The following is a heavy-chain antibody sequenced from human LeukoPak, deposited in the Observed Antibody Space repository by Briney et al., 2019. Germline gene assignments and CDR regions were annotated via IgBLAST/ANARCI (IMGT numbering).Heavy chain of an antibody. Sequence: PGGSLRLSCAASGFTFSSYGMHWVRQAPGKGLEWVAFIRYDGSNKYYADSVKGRFTISRDNSKNTLYLQMNSLRAEDTAVYYCARAHPWNGHYYYMDVWGKGTTVTVSS. CDR2: IRYDGSNK. D-gene: IGHD1-1*01. V-gene: IGHV3-30*02. CDR3: ARAHPWNGHYYYMDV. J-gene: IGHJ6*03. CDR1: GFTFSSYG.